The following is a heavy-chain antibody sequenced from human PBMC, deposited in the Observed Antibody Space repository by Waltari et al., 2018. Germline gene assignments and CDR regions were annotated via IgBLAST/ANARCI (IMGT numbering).Heavy chain of an antibody. CDR1: THALYSGFY. CDR2: TYQDATT. CDR3: TRQALGYCTSAACRRLES. J-gene: IGHJ4*02. D-gene: IGHD2-2*03. Sequence: QIQLQESGPGLLKPSETLSLTCDVSTHALYSGFYWGWLRQPPGRGLEWIATTYQDATTFYSPSLKSRVTISMDTSKTQFFRKLNTVTAADTAMYHCTRQALGYCTSAACRRLESWGQGTLVTVSS. V-gene: IGHV4-38-2*01.